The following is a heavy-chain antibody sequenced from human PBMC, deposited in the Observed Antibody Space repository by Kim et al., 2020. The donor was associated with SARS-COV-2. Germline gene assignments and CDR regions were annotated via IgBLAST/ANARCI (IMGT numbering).Heavy chain of an antibody. CDR2: ISAYNGNT. CDR1: GYTFTSYG. Sequence: ASVKVSCKASGYTFTSYGISWVRQAPGQGLEWMGWISAYNGNTNYAQKLQGRVTMTTDTSTSTAYMELRSLRSDDTAVYYCARFIMVRGALYHWFDPWGQGTLVTVSS. CDR3: ARFIMVRGALYHWFDP. D-gene: IGHD3-10*01. J-gene: IGHJ5*02. V-gene: IGHV1-18*01.